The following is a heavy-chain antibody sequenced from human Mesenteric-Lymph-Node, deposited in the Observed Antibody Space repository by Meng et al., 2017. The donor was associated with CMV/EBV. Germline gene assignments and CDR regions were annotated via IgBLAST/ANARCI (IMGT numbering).Heavy chain of an antibody. Sequence: ASVKVSCKASGYTFTDYYMHWVRQAPGQGLEWMGWINPNNGGTNYAQKFQGRVTMTRDTSISTAFLELRSLRSDDTAVYYCARETDELLVNWFDPWGQGTRVTVSS. CDR2: INPNNGGT. CDR3: ARETDELLVNWFDP. V-gene: IGHV1-2*02. J-gene: IGHJ5*02. CDR1: GYTFTDYY. D-gene: IGHD6-6*01.